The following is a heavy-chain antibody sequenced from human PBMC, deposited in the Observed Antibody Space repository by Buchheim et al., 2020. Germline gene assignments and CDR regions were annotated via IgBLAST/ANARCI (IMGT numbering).Heavy chain of an antibody. CDR3: ARVGRGYSGYDPHNWFDP. Sequence: QVQLQESGPGLVKPSQTLSLTCTVSGGSISSGDYYWSWIRQPPGKGLEWIGYIYHSGSAYHHPSLKSRLTISVDTSKNQFSLKLNSVTAADTALYYCARVGRGYSGYDPHNWFDPWGQGTL. V-gene: IGHV4-30-4*01. CDR2: IYHSGSA. D-gene: IGHD5-12*01. J-gene: IGHJ5*02. CDR1: GGSISSGDYY.